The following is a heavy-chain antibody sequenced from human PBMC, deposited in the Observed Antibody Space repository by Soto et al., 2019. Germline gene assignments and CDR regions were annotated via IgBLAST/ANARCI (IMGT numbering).Heavy chain of an antibody. CDR1: GCSISSSSYY. J-gene: IGHJ5*02. Sequence: SETLSLTCTVSGCSISSSSYYWGWIRQPPGKGLEWIGSIYYSGSTYYNPSLKSRVTISVDTSKNQFSLKLSSVTAADTAVYYCARHAPSSIVVVPAAGWFDPWGQGTLVTVSS. V-gene: IGHV4-39*01. D-gene: IGHD2-2*01. CDR2: IYYSGST. CDR3: ARHAPSSIVVVPAAGWFDP.